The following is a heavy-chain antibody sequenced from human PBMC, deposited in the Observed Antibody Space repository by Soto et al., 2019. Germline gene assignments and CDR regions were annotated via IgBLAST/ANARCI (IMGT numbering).Heavy chain of an antibody. J-gene: IGHJ3*02. V-gene: IGHV3-53*01. CDR2: IYSGGST. D-gene: IGHD3-10*01. CDR1: GFTVSSNY. CDR3: AGLLWKPLSPAFDI. Sequence: GGSLRLSCAASGFTVSSNYMSWVRQAPGKGLECVSVIYSGGSTYYADSVKGRFTISRDNSKNPLYLQMNSLRAEDTAVYYCAGLLWKPLSPAFDIWGQGTMVTVSS.